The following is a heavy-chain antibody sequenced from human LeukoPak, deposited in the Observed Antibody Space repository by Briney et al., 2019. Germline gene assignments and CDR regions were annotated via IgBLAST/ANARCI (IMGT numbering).Heavy chain of an antibody. CDR2: ISAYNGNT. CDR3: ARDSVGYCSSTSCYHYTPYYFDY. Sequence: GASVKVSCKASGYTFTSYGISWVRQAPGQGLEWMGWISAYNGNTNYAQKLQGRVTMTTDTSTSTAYMELRSLRSDDTAVYYCARDSVGYCSSTSCYHYTPYYFDYWGQGTLVTVSS. CDR1: GYTFTSYG. V-gene: IGHV1-18*01. J-gene: IGHJ4*02. D-gene: IGHD2-2*01.